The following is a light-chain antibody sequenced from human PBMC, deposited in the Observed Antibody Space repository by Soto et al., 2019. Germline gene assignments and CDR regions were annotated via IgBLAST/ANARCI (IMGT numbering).Light chain of an antibody. V-gene: IGKV1-39*01. J-gene: IGKJ4*01. CDR1: QSISSY. CDR3: QQSYSTLT. Sequence: DIQMTQSPSSLSASVGDRVTITCRASQSISSYLNWYQHKPGKAPKLLIYAASSLQSGVPSRFSGSGSGTDFTLTISSLQPEDSATYYCQQSYSTLTFGGGTKVEIK. CDR2: AAS.